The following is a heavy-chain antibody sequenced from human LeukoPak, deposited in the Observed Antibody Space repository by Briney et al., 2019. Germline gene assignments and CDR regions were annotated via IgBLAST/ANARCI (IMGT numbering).Heavy chain of an antibody. CDR1: GGSFSGYY. D-gene: IGHD6-13*01. CDR3: ARGTARSSSWYSFNWFDP. V-gene: IGHV4-34*01. Sequence: SETLSLTCAVYGGSFSGYYWSWIRQPPGKGLEWIGEINHSGSTNYNPSLKSRVTISVDTSKNQFSLKLSSVTAPDTAVYYCARGTARSSSWYSFNWFDPWGQGTLVTVSS. CDR2: INHSGST. J-gene: IGHJ5*02.